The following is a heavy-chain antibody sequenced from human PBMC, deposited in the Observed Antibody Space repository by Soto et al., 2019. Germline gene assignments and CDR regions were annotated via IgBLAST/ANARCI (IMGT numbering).Heavy chain of an antibody. D-gene: IGHD2-21*01. CDR1: GFTFSSYG. J-gene: IGHJ4*02. V-gene: IGHV3-33*01. Sequence: GGSLRLSCAASGFTFSSYGMHWVRQAPGKGLEWVAVIWYAGNNKYYADSVKGRFTISRDNSNNTLYVQMTSLRAEDTAVYYCARGLHSLFDYWGQGTLVTVSS. CDR3: ARGLHSLFDY. CDR2: IWYAGNNK.